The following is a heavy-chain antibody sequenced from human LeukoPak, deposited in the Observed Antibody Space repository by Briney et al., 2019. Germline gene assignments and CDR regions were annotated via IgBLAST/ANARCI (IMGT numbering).Heavy chain of an antibody. J-gene: IGHJ4*02. V-gene: IGHV3-23*01. CDR2: LSDSGDNT. Sequence: GGSLRLSSAASAITFTTYATTWVRQAAGKGLEWVSSLSDSGDNTYYADSVKGRFTISRDNSKNTLYLQMNSLRAEDTAIYYCAKGRARDVYTYWREGILVTVSS. CDR3: AKGRARDVYTY. CDR1: AITFTTYA. D-gene: IGHD5-24*01.